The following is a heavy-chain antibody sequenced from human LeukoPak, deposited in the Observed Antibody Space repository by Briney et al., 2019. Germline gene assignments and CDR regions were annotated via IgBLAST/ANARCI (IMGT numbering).Heavy chain of an antibody. J-gene: IGHJ6*02. CDR3: ARIMQTPWGMDV. Sequence: ETLSLTCTVSGGSISPYYWSWIRQPPGKGLEYIGYIYYSGTTDYNPSLKSRVTISVDTSKNQFSLKVTSVSAADTAVYYCARIMQTPWGMDVWGQGTTVTVSS. CDR2: IYYSGTT. CDR1: GGSISPYY. D-gene: IGHD2-15*01. V-gene: IGHV4-59*01.